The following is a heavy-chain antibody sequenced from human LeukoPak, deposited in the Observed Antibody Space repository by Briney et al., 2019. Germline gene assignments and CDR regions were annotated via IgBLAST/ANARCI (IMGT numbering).Heavy chain of an antibody. CDR1: GYTFTGYY. CDR3: GRDLGQLAGVMDV. J-gene: IGHJ6*02. D-gene: IGHD2-2*01. Sequence: ASVTVSCKASGYTFTGYYMHWVRQARGQGLEWMGWINPNSGGTNYAQKFQGWVTMTRDTSISTAYMELSRLRSGDTAGYYCGRDLGQLAGVMDVWAKGPRSPSP. V-gene: IGHV1-2*04. CDR2: INPNSGGT.